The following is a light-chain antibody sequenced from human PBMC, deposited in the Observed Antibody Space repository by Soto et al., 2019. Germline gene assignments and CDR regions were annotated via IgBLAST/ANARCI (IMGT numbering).Light chain of an antibody. CDR2: FGS. CDR3: MQALQTPT. CDR1: QSLLHSNGYNY. Sequence: DIVMTQSPLSLPVTPGEPASNSCRSSQSLLHSNGYNYLDWYLQKPGQSPQLLIYFGSNRASGVPDRFSGSGSGTDFTLKISRVEAEDVGVYYCMQALQTPTFGQGTRLEIK. J-gene: IGKJ5*01. V-gene: IGKV2-28*01.